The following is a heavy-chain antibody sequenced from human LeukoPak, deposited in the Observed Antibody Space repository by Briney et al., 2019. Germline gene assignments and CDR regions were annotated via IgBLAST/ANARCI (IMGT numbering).Heavy chain of an antibody. J-gene: IGHJ3*02. CDR2: IVVGSGNT. Sequence: ASVKVSCKASGFTFTSSAMQWVRQARGQRLEWIGWIVVGSGNTNYAQKFQERVTITRDMSTSTAYMELSSLRPEDTAVYYCAAASGEVDAFDIWGQGTMVTVSS. CDR3: AAASGEVDAFDI. V-gene: IGHV1-58*02. CDR1: GFTFTSSA. D-gene: IGHD3-10*01.